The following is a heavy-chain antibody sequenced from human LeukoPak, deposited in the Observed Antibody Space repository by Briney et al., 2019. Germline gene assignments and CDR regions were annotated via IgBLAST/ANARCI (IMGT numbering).Heavy chain of an antibody. Sequence: GGSLILSCAASGFTFSSYSMNWVHQAPGLGLKWVSSISSSSSYIYYADSVKGRFTLSRHNAKNSLYLQMNSLRAEDTAVYYCASELAYCGGDCYSAFDIWGQGTMVTVSS. V-gene: IGHV3-21*01. CDR2: ISSSSSYI. CDR3: ASELAYCGGDCYSAFDI. CDR1: GFTFSSYS. J-gene: IGHJ3*02. D-gene: IGHD2-21*02.